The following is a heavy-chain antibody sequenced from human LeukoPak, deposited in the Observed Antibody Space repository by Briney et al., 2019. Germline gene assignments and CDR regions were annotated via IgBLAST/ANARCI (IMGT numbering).Heavy chain of an antibody. J-gene: IGHJ6*02. Sequence: GRSLRLSCAASGFTFDDYAMHWVRQAPGKGLEWVSGMSWNSGSIGYADSVKGRFTISRDNAKNSLYLQMNSLRAEDTALYYCAKDTEYCGGDCYSGDGLDVWGQGTTVTVSS. V-gene: IGHV3-9*01. D-gene: IGHD2-21*02. CDR1: GFTFDDYA. CDR3: AKDTEYCGGDCYSGDGLDV. CDR2: MSWNSGSI.